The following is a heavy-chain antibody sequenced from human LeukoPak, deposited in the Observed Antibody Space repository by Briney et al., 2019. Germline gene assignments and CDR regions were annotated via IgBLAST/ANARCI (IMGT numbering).Heavy chain of an antibody. V-gene: IGHV3-7*01. CDR3: ARGVNRAYDI. D-gene: IGHD2-8*01. CDR2: TNEDESAK. Sequence: GESLRLSCAASGFSFRNSWMAWVRQAPGKGLEWVVLTNEDESAKYYVDSVKGRFTISRDNAKNSLFLQMNSLRDEDTAMDYCARGVNRAYDIWGHGTMVTVSS. CDR1: GFSFRNSW. J-gene: IGHJ3*02.